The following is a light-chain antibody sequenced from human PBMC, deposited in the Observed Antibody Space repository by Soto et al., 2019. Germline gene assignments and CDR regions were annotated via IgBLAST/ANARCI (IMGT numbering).Light chain of an antibody. CDR2: EVS. CDR1: SSDVGSYNL. J-gene: IGLJ2*01. Sequence: LTQPASVSGSPGQSITISCTGTSSDVGSYNLVSWYQQHPGKAPKLMIYEVSKRPSGVSNRFSGSKSGNTASLTISGLQAEDEADYYCCSYAGSSTVVFGGGTQLTVL. V-gene: IGLV2-23*02. CDR3: CSYAGSSTVV.